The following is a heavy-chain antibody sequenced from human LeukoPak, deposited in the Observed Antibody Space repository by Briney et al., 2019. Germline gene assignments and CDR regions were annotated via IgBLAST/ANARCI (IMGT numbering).Heavy chain of an antibody. D-gene: IGHD2-15*01. V-gene: IGHV4-59*01. CDR3: ARGVGYCSGGSCSFDY. Sequence: SETLSLTRTVSGGSISSYYWSWIRQPPGKGLEWIGYIYYSGSTNYNPSLKSRVTISVDTSKNQFSLKLSSVTAADTAVYYCARGVGYCSGGSCSFDYWGQGTLVSVSS. CDR2: IYYSGST. CDR1: GGSISSYY. J-gene: IGHJ4*02.